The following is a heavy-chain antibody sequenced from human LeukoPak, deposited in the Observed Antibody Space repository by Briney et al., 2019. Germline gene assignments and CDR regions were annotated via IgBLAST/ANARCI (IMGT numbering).Heavy chain of an antibody. Sequence: ASVKVSCKASGYSFTSYYMHWVRQAPGQGLEWMGFINPSGSSAAYAQKFQGRLTMTRDMFTSTDYMELTSLTSDDTAVYYCARDNSVGETAWWFDPWGQGTLVIVSP. CDR2: INPSGSSA. V-gene: IGHV1-46*01. D-gene: IGHD1-26*01. J-gene: IGHJ5*02. CDR3: ARDNSVGETAWWFDP. CDR1: GYSFTSYY.